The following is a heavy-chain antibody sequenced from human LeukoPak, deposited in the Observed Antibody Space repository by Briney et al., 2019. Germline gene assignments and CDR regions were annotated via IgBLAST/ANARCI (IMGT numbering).Heavy chain of an antibody. CDR3: TTNDAFDI. CDR1: GFTFSDAW. V-gene: IGHV3-15*01. CDR2: IKRKADGGPT. J-gene: IGHJ3*02. Sequence: GGSLRLSCVASGFTFSDAWVNWVRQAPGKGLEWVGRIKRKADGGPTDYAAPVKGRFTISRDDSKDTLYLQMNSLKTEDTAMYYCTTNDAFDIWGQGTMVTVSA.